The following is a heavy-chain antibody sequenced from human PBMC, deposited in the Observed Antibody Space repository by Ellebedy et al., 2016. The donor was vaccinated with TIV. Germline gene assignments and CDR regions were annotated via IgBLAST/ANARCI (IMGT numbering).Heavy chain of an antibody. CDR2: INPSSSST. D-gene: IGHD3-22*01. CDR3: ARDGSGSNGYQFDH. V-gene: IGHV1-46*01. Sequence: AASVKVSCKASGYTFTTYYMHWLRQAPGQGPEWMGIINPSSSSTSYAQQFQGRVTMTRDTSTSTVYMELSSLRSEDTAVYYCARDGSGSNGYQFDHWGQGTLVTVSS. J-gene: IGHJ4*02. CDR1: GYTFTTYY.